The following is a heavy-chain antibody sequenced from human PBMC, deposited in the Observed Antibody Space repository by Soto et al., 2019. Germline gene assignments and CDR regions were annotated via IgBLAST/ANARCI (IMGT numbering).Heavy chain of an antibody. Sequence: VLLMQSGAEVKKPGSSVTVSCKASGGPFSGYAVSWVRQSLGRGLEWMGGIIPVFNTASYARNFQDRVTITADESTRPAYMKLSGLRSEDAGVYYCARATHIYSSDPSGYYCFDKWGYGTQVTVSS. V-gene: IGHV1-69*01. J-gene: IGHJ4*01. CDR2: IIPVFNTA. CDR1: GGPFSGYA. CDR3: ARATHIYSSDPSGYYCFDK. D-gene: IGHD3-22*01.